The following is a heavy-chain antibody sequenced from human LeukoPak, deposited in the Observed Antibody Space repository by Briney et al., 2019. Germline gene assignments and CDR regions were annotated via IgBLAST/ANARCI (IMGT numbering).Heavy chain of an antibody. CDR3: AKDLVVRGAYYFDY. D-gene: IGHD3-10*01. CDR2: ISGSGGST. Sequence: PGGSLRLSCAASGFTFSSYAMSWVRQAPGRGLEWVSAISGSGGSTYYADSVKGRFTISRDNSKNTLYLQMNSLRAGDTAVYYCAKDLVVRGAYYFDYWGQGTLVTVSS. J-gene: IGHJ4*02. V-gene: IGHV3-23*01. CDR1: GFTFSSYA.